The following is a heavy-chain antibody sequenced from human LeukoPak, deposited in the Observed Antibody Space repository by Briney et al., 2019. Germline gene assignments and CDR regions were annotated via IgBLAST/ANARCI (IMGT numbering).Heavy chain of an antibody. CDR1: GFTFTGYF. CDR2: IHPNNGGT. J-gene: IGHJ4*02. V-gene: IGHV1-2*02. Sequence: ASVKVSCKASGFTFTGYFIHWVRQAPGQGLEWMGWIHPNNGGTKYAQKFQGRVTMTRDTSINTDYVELSRLRSDDTALYYCTRDGFSGAAFDYWGQGTLVTVSS. D-gene: IGHD7-27*01. CDR3: TRDGFSGAAFDY.